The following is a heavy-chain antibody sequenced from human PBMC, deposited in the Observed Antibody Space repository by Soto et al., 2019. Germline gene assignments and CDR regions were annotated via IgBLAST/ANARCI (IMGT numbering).Heavy chain of an antibody. J-gene: IGHJ4*01. Sequence: GGSLRLSCEAPGFTISECSMNWVRQAPGKGLEWLAYITIRTGNVLYADSVRGRFTISADNAENSVILQMNSLRDEDSAVYFCVRDRDLYRDMFHADLWGQGTLVTAPQ. CDR3: VRDRDLYRDMFHADL. CDR2: ITIRTGNV. CDR1: GFTISECS. V-gene: IGHV3-48*02. D-gene: IGHD3-10*02.